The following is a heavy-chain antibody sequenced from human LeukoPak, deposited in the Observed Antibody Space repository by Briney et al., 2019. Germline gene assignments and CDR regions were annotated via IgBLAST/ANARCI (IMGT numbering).Heavy chain of an antibody. CDR2: IYTSGST. CDR1: GGSISSYY. J-gene: IGHJ5*02. D-gene: IGHD2-2*01. CDR3: ARRLRYCSSTSCYRFDP. V-gene: IGHV4-4*07. Sequence: SETLSLTCTVSGGSISSYYWSWIRQPAGKGLEWIGRIYTSGSTNYNPSLKSRVTISVDTSKNQFSLKLSSVTAADTAVYYCARRLRYCSSTSCYRFDPWGQGTLVTVSS.